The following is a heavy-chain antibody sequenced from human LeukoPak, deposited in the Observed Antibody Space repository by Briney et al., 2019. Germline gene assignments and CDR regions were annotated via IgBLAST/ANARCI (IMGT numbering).Heavy chain of an antibody. CDR2: IKQDGSEK. V-gene: IGHV3-7*01. D-gene: IGHD3-3*02. Sequence: GGSLRLSCAASGFTFSSYWMSWVRQAPGKGLEWVAYIKQDGSEKYYVDSVKGRFTISRDNAKNSLYLQMNSLGAEDTAVYYCARELIVGFLEWLIDYWGQGTLVTVSS. CDR1: GFTFSSYW. J-gene: IGHJ4*02. CDR3: ARELIVGFLEWLIDY.